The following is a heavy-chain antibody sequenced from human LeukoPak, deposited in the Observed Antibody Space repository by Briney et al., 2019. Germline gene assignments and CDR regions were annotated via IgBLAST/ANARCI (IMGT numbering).Heavy chain of an antibody. D-gene: IGHD3-22*01. J-gene: IGHJ4*02. V-gene: IGHV4-61*02. Sequence: PSQTLSLTCTVSGGSISSGSYYWSWIRQPAGKGLEWIGRIYHSGSTYYNLSLKSRVTISVDTSKNQFSLKLTSVTAADTSVYYCARYLDSSGYYSPFDYWGQGALVTVSS. CDR1: GGSISSGSYY. CDR2: IYHSGST. CDR3: ARYLDSSGYYSPFDY.